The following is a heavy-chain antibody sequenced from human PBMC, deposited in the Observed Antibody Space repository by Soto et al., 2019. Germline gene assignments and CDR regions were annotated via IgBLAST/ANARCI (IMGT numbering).Heavy chain of an antibody. CDR3: ERGRAAACKGYFDS. Sequence: ASVKVSCQASGYTFTSYDINWVRQATGQGLEWMGWMNPNSGNTGYAQKFQGRVTMTRNTSISTAYMELSSLRAEDTTVYYCERGRAAACKGYFDSWGQGTQVTVSS. CDR2: MNPNSGNT. CDR1: GYTFTSYD. D-gene: IGHD6-13*01. J-gene: IGHJ4*02. V-gene: IGHV1-8*01.